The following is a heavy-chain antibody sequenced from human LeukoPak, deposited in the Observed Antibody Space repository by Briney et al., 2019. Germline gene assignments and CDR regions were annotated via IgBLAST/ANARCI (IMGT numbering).Heavy chain of an antibody. J-gene: IGHJ6*02. D-gene: IGHD3-10*01. CDR1: GFTFDDYT. CDR2: ISWDGGST. V-gene: IGHV3-43*01. Sequence: GVSLRLSCAASGFTFDDYTMHWVRQAPGKGLEWVSLISWDGGSTYYADSVKGRFTVSRDNSKNSLYLQMNSLRTEDTALYYCAKDGSGSYQHYYYGMDVWGQGTTVTVSS. CDR3: AKDGSGSYQHYYYGMDV.